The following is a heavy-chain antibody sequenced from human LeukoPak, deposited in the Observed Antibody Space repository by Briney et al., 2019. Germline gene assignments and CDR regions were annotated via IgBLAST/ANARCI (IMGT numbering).Heavy chain of an antibody. D-gene: IGHD5-12*01. J-gene: IGHJ4*02. V-gene: IGHV3-23*01. CDR1: GFTFSSYA. CDR3: AKDHGWLSAA. CDR2: ISDSGTRT. Sequence: GGYLRLSCAASGFTFSSYAMSWVRQAPGKGLEWVSAISDSGTRTHYADSVKGRLTISRDNSKNTLFLQTNSLRAEDTAVYYCAKDHGWLSAAWGQGTLVTVSS.